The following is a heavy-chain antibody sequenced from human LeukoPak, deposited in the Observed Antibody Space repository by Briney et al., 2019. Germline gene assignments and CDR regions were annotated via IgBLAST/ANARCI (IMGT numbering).Heavy chain of an antibody. CDR1: GGSISSYY. J-gene: IGHJ4*02. Sequence: PSETLSLTCTVSGGSISSYYWSWIRQPPGKGLEWIGYIYYSGSTNYNPSLKSRVTISVDTSKNQFSLKLSSVTAADTAVYYCAKDPMVRGSTYDYWGQGTLVTVSS. CDR2: IYYSGST. V-gene: IGHV4-59*01. CDR3: AKDPMVRGSTYDY. D-gene: IGHD3-10*01.